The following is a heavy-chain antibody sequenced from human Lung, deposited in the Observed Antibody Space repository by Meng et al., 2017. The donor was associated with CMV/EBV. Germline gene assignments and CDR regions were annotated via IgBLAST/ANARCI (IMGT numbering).Heavy chain of an antibody. V-gene: IGHV4-4*02. CDR1: GDSITTHNW. CDR2: LPHRGSS. Sequence: QLRESGPPLVKPSQTLSLTCAVSGDSITTHNWWAWVRQPPGKGLEWIGELPHRGSSAYNPSLKSRVSMSIDKSKNQFSLKLTSVTAADTAVYHCLRRSGGSVWGQGTLVTVSS. CDR3: LRRSGGSV. D-gene: IGHD3-10*01. J-gene: IGHJ1*01.